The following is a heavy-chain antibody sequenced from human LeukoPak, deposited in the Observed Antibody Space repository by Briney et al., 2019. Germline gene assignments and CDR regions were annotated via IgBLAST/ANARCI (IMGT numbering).Heavy chain of an antibody. CDR2: ISGSGGST. CDR1: GFTFSSYA. D-gene: IGHD6-19*01. J-gene: IGHJ4*02. V-gene: IGHV3-23*01. Sequence: PGGSLRLSCAASGFTFSSYAMSWVRQAPGKGLEWVSAISGSGGSTYYADSVKGRFTISRDNSKNTLYLQMNSLRAEDTAVYYCARDPPNWIAVAGESFDYWGQGTLVTVSS. CDR3: ARDPPNWIAVAGESFDY.